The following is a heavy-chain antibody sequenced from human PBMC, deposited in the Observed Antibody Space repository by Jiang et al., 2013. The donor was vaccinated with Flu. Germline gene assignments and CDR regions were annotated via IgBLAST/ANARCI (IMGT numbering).Heavy chain of an antibody. CDR1: GGSISSYF. D-gene: IGHD3-10*01. CDR2: IYYSGNT. J-gene: IGHJ4*02. CDR3: ARVGGNGSARQIDY. Sequence: GLVKPSETLSVTCTVSGGSISSYFWSWIRQPPGKGLEWIGYIYYSGNTNYNPSLKSRVTILLDKSKNQFSLNLTSVTAADTAVYYCARVGGNGSARQIDYWGQGTLVTVSS. V-gene: IGHV4-59*01.